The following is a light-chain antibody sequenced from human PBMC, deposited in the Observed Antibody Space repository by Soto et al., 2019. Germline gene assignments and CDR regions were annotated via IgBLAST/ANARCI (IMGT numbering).Light chain of an antibody. CDR2: GAS. Sequence: DNVLTQSPGTLSLSPGERATLSCRASQTVTSSHLAWYRQKPGQAPRLLIYGASSRATGIPDRFSGSGSGTDFTLTLSRLEPEDFAVYYCQQYGSSPWTFGQGTKVEIK. V-gene: IGKV3-20*01. CDR3: QQYGSSPWT. CDR1: QTVTSSH. J-gene: IGKJ1*01.